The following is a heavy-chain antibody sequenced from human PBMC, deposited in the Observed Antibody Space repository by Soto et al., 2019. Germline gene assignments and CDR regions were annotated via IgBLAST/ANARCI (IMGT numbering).Heavy chain of an antibody. CDR1: GFTFNPYN. V-gene: IGHV3-21*01. D-gene: IGHD1-26*01. CDR3: ARRRERTTSNSWFGS. J-gene: IGHJ5*01. CDR2: ISTSSSYI. Sequence: PGRSLRLSCEGCGFTFNPYNMNWFRQAPGKGLEWVASISTSSSYIYYAASVEGRFTVSRDNAKNSLYLQMSDLRDEDTAVYYCARRRERTTSNSWFGSLGQGTQVTVST.